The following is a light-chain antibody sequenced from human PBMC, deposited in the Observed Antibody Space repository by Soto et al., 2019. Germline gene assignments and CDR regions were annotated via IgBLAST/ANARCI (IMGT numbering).Light chain of an antibody. CDR2: GAS. J-gene: IGKJ1*01. V-gene: IGKV3-20*01. Sequence: DIVLTQSPDTLSLSPGERATLSCRASQSVSNNYLAWYQKKPGKAPRLLIYGASDRATGIPDRFSGSGSGKNFTLTISRREPEDFAVYYYQQYGSSGTFGQGIKVEIK. CDR3: QQYGSSGT. CDR1: QSVSNNY.